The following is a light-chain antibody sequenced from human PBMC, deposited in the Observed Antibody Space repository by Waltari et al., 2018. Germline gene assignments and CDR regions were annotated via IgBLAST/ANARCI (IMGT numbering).Light chain of an antibody. CDR2: ETS. Sequence: EIVLTQSPATLSLSPGQRVTLSCRASQNVGIFLAWYQQKPGQAPRLLIYETSKRATGIPARFSGSGSGTDFALTISSLEPEDFAVYYCQQRSNWPPLTFGGGTRVEIK. CDR3: QQRSNWPPLT. CDR1: QNVGIF. V-gene: IGKV3-11*01. J-gene: IGKJ4*01.